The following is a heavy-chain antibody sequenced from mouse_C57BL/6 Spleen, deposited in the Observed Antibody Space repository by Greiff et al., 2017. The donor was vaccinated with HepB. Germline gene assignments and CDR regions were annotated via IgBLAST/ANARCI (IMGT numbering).Heavy chain of an antibody. V-gene: IGHV1-74*01. CDR3: APEGYYSHFDY. CDR2: IHPSDSDT. J-gene: IGHJ2*01. Sequence: QVQLQQPGAELVKPGASVKVSCKASGYTFTSYWMHWVKQRPGQGLEWIGRIHPSDSDTNYNQKFKGKATLTVDKSSSTAYMQLSSLTSDDSAVYYCAPEGYYSHFDYWGQGTTLTVSS. CDR1: GYTFTSYW. D-gene: IGHD2-3*01.